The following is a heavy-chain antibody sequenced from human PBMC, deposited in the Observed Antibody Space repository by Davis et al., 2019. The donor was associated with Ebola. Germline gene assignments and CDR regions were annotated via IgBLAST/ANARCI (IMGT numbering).Heavy chain of an antibody. Sequence: MPGGSLRLSCSVSGGSIRSSRDYWGWIRQPPGKGLEWIANIYHSGSTYYNASLKSRITISVDTSKNQFSLRLTSVTAADTGVYYCARGQTYGSMDYGLDVWGRGTTVTVSS. CDR3: ARGQTYGSMDYGLDV. CDR2: IYHSGST. V-gene: IGHV4-39*01. CDR1: GGSIRSSRDY. D-gene: IGHD3-10*01. J-gene: IGHJ6*02.